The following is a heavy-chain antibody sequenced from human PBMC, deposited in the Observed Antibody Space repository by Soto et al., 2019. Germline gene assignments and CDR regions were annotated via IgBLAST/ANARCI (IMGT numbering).Heavy chain of an antibody. CDR3: ATNRDGSGPRAYGMDV. CDR1: GGSISSGGYY. V-gene: IGHV4-31*03. J-gene: IGHJ6*02. CDR2: IYYSGST. Sequence: QVQLQESGPGLVKPSQTLSLTCTVSGGSISSGGYYWSWIRQHPGRGLEWIGYIYYSGSTYYNPSLKSRVTISLDTSENQFSLKLSSVTAADTAVYYCATNRDGSGPRAYGMDVWGQGTTVTVSS. D-gene: IGHD3-10*01.